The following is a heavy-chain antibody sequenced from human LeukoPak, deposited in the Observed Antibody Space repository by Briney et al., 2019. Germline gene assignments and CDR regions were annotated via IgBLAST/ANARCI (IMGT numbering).Heavy chain of an antibody. CDR1: GYTFSDFS. J-gene: IGHJ4*02. CDR2: ISVRSNYR. Sequence: GGSLTLSCAASGYTFSDFSVNWVRQAPGKGLEWVSSISVRSNYRYYADSVRGRFTISRDDARDSLFLQMNSLRAEDTAVYFCVRLRRNSDRSGYYYYYDYWGQGTLVTVSS. D-gene: IGHD3-22*01. V-gene: IGHV3-21*01. CDR3: VRLRRNSDRSGYYYYYDY.